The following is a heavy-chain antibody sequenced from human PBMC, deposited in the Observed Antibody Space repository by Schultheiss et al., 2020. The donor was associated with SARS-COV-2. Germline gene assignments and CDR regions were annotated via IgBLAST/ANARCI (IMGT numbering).Heavy chain of an antibody. D-gene: IGHD3-10*01. CDR1: GGSFSDNY. CDR3: ARGRPRITMVRGVIVPTDYFDY. J-gene: IGHJ4*02. CDR2: INHSGST. Sequence: SETLSLTCGVYGGSFSDNYWTWIRQTPGKGLEWIGEINHSGSTSYNPSLKSRVTISVDTSKNQFSLKLSSVTAADTAVYYCARGRPRITMVRGVIVPTDYFDYWGQGTLVTVSS. V-gene: IGHV4-34*01.